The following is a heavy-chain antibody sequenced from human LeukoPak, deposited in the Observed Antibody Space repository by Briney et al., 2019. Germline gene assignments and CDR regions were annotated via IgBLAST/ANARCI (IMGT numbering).Heavy chain of an antibody. CDR1: GDSVSSNSAA. D-gene: IGHD2-2*01. J-gene: IGHJ6*02. CDR2: TYYRSKWYN. CDR3: TRDHCTSINCYEYNYHGMDV. Sequence: SQTLSLTCAISGDSVSSNSAAWNWIRQSPSRGLEWLGRTYYRSKWYNDYAVSVRSRITINPDTSKNQFSLQLNSVTPEDTAVYYCTRDHCTSINCYEYNYHGMDVWGQGTTVTVSS. V-gene: IGHV6-1*01.